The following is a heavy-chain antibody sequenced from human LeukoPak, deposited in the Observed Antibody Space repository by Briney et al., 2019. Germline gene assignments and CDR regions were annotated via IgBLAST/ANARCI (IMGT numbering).Heavy chain of an antibody. D-gene: IGHD2-15*01. CDR2: INPNSGGT. CDR3: ARSYCSGGSCLNWFDP. CDR1: GYTFTGYY. Sequence: ASVKVSCKASGYTFTGYYMHWVRQAPGQGLEWMGWINPNSGGTNYAQKFQGWVTMTRDTSISTAYMELSRLRSDDTAVYYCARSYCSGGSCLNWFDPWGQGTLVTVSS. J-gene: IGHJ5*02. V-gene: IGHV1-2*04.